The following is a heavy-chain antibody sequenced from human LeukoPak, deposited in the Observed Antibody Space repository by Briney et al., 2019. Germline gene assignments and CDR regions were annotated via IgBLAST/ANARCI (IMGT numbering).Heavy chain of an antibody. V-gene: IGHV3-53*01. Sequence: PGGSLRLSCTVSGFTVSSNSMSWVRQAPGKGLEWVSFIYSDNTHYSDSVKGRFTISRDNSKNTLYLQMNSLRAEDTAVYYCARAYGTTDGIDYWGQGTLVTVSS. CDR2: IYSDNT. CDR3: ARAYGTTDGIDY. D-gene: IGHD4-11*01. CDR1: GFTVSSNS. J-gene: IGHJ4*02.